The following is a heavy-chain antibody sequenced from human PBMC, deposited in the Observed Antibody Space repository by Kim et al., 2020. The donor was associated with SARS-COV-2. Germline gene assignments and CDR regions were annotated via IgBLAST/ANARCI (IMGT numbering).Heavy chain of an antibody. D-gene: IGHD3-22*01. Sequence: ASVKVSCKASGYTFTGYYMHWVRQAPGQGLEWMGRINPNSGGTNYAQKFQGRVTMTRDTSISTAYMELSRLRSDDTAVYYCARDRSPWFDRSGYLNWFDPWGQGTLVTVSS. V-gene: IGHV1-2*06. CDR2: INPNSGGT. J-gene: IGHJ5*02. CDR3: ARDRSPWFDRSGYLNWFDP. CDR1: GYTFTGYY.